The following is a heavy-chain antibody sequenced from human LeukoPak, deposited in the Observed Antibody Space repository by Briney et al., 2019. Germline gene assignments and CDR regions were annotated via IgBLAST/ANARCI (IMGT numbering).Heavy chain of an antibody. CDR1: GGSISSGSYY. J-gene: IGHJ6*02. Sequence: LSQTLSLTCTVSGGSISSGSYYWSWIRQPAGKGLEWIGRIYTSGSTNYNPSLKSRVTISVDTSKNQFSLKLSSVTAADTAVYYCASTTVTPYYYYGMDVWGQGTTVTVSS. CDR3: ASTTVTPYYYYGMDV. CDR2: IYTSGST. D-gene: IGHD4-11*01. V-gene: IGHV4-61*02.